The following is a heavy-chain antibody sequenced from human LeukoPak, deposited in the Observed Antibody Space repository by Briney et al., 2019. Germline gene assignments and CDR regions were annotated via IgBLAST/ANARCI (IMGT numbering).Heavy chain of an antibody. D-gene: IGHD3-16*01. V-gene: IGHV3-74*01. CDR3: SRDFVGAEDY. J-gene: IGHJ4*02. CDR2: INPAGSVT. CDR1: GFTIRSYW. Sequence: PGXXLXLSCSASGFTIRSYWMHWVRQAPGKGLVWVSRINPAGSVTNHADSVRGRFTISRDTATNTLYLEMNSLRAEDTAVYYCSRDFVGAEDYWGQGTLVTASS.